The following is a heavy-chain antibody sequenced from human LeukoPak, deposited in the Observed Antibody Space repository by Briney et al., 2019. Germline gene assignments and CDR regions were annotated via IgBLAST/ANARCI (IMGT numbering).Heavy chain of an antibody. V-gene: IGHV3-48*02. D-gene: IGHD6-19*01. J-gene: IGHJ3*02. CDR2: ISSSSSTI. CDR1: GFTFSSYS. Sequence: GGSLRLSCAASGFTFSSYSMNWVRQAPGKGLEWVSYISSSSSTIYYADSVRGRFTISRDNAKNSLYLQMNSLRDEDTAVYYCARVSGAGVFDAFDIWGQGTMVTVSS. CDR3: ARVSGAGVFDAFDI.